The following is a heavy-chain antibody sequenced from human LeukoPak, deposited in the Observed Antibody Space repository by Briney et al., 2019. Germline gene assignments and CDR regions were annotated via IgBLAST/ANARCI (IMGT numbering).Heavy chain of an antibody. CDR1: GFTLSTYA. J-gene: IGHJ6*02. Sequence: PGVSRRLSGAALGFTLSTYAMNWVRQAPGKGLEWASLMCDDGRFYYADSMRGRFTISRDISSNTLYLEMSSLRAEDTARYYCARAPPYYYDSRGYHYERGNYHYGMDVWGQGTTVTVSS. CDR3: ARAPPYYYDSRGYHYERGNYHYGMDV. V-gene: IGHV3-53*01. CDR2: MCDDGRF. D-gene: IGHD3-22*01.